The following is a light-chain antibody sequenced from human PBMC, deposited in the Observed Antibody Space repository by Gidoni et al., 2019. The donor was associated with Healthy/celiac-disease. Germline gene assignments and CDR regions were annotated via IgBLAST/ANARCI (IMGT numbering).Light chain of an antibody. CDR2: DAS. J-gene: IGKJ5*01. V-gene: IGKV1-33*01. Sequence: EIQMTQSPSSLSASVGDRVTITCQASQDISNYLNWYQQKPGKAPKLLIYDASNLETGVPSRFSGSGSGTDFTFTSSSLQPEDIATYYCQQYDNLPITFGQGTRLEIK. CDR3: QQYDNLPIT. CDR1: QDISNY.